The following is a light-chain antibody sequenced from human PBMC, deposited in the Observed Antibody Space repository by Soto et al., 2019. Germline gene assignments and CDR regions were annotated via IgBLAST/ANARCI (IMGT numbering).Light chain of an antibody. Sequence: DIQMTQSPSTLSGSVGDRVTITCRASQTISSWLAWYQQKPGKAPKLLIYKASTLKSGVPSRFSGSGSGTEFTLTISRLQPDDFATDYCQHYNSYSEAFGQGTKVERK. CDR2: KAS. CDR3: QHYNSYSEA. J-gene: IGKJ1*01. V-gene: IGKV1-5*03. CDR1: QTISSW.